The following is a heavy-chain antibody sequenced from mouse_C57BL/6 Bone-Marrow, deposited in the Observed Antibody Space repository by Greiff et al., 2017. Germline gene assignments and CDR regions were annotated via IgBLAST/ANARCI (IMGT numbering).Heavy chain of an antibody. J-gene: IGHJ1*03. Sequence: EVKLVESGGGLVKPGGSLKLSCAASGFTFSSYAMSWVRQTPEKRLEWVATISDGGSYTYYPDNLKGRFTISRDNAKNNLYLQMSHLKSDDTAMYYCARDNYLYFDVWGTGTTVTVSS. CDR3: ARDNYLYFDV. V-gene: IGHV5-4*01. CDR2: ISDGGSYT. CDR1: GFTFSSYA.